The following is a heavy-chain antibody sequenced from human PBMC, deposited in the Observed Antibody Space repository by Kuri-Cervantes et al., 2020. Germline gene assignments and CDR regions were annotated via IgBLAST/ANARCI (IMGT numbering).Heavy chain of an antibody. D-gene: IGHD6-19*01. J-gene: IGHJ4*02. CDR1: GFTFSSYA. V-gene: IGHV3-23*01. CDR2: IVHSGGNT. CDR3: VRSPRFSSGWYQGDY. Sequence: GGSLRLSCAAYGFTFSSYAMSWVRQAPGKGLEWLSAIVHSGGNTYYADSVKGRFTISRDNAKNSLYLQMNSLRPEDTALYYCVRSPRFSSGWYQGDYWGQGTLVTVSS.